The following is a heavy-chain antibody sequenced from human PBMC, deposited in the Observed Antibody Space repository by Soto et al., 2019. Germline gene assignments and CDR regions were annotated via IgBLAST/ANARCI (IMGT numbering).Heavy chain of an antibody. CDR1: GGSISYYY. D-gene: IGHD1-26*01. CDR2: IYYSGST. CDR3: ARVRERWFTYWYFDL. J-gene: IGHJ2*01. V-gene: IGHV4-59*01. Sequence: QVQLQESGPGLVKPSETLSLTCTVSGGSISYYYWSWIRQPPGKGLEYIGYIYYSGSTNYNPSLKSLVTMSVDTSKNRFSLRLSSVTAADTAVYYCARVRERWFTYWYFDLCGRGTMFTVSS.